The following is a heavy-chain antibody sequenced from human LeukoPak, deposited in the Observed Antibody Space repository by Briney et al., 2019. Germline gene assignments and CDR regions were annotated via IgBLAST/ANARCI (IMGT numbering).Heavy chain of an antibody. V-gene: IGHV3-9*01. CDR2: ISWNSGSI. CDR1: GFTFSSYS. Sequence: GGSLRLSCAASGFTFSSYSMNWVRQAPGKGLEWVSGISWNSGSIGYADSVKGRFTISRDNAKNSLYLQMNSLRAEDTALYYCAKDFNFDYWGQGTLVTVSS. J-gene: IGHJ4*02. CDR3: AKDFNFDY.